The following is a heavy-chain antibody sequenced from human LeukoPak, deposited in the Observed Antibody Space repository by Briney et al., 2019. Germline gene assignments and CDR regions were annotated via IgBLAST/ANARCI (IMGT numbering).Heavy chain of an antibody. D-gene: IGHD5-24*01. V-gene: IGHV1-8*03. J-gene: IGHJ6*03. CDR2: MNPNTGYT. CDR3: ARAANRYTYYMDV. CDR1: GYSFPNYD. Sequence: ASVKVSCKASGYSFPNYDINWVRQAPGQGLEWMGYMNPNTGYTGSAQKFQGRVSITRDTSTSTVHMELSSLRSEDTAVYYCARAANRYTYYMDVWGKGTTVTVSS.